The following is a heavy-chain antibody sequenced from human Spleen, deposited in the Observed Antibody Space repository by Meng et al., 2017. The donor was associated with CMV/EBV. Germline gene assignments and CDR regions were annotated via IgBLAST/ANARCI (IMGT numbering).Heavy chain of an antibody. CDR2: IIPIFGTA. CDR3: AKPSTSLAEYFQH. CDR1: GGTFSSYA. J-gene: IGHJ1*01. Sequence: KASGGTFSSYAISWVRQAPGQGLEWMGGIIPIFGTANYAQKFQGRVTITTDESTSTAYMELSSLRAEDTAVYYCAKPSTSLAEYFQHWGQGTLVTVSS. V-gene: IGHV1-69*05. D-gene: IGHD2-2*01.